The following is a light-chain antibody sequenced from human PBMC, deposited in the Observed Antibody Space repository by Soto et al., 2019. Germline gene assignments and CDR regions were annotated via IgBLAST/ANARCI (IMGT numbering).Light chain of an antibody. CDR2: DVS. CDR3: SSYTTNTPLGV. CDR1: SSDVGDYNS. Sequence: QSALTQPASVSGSLGQSITISCTGTSSDVGDYNSLSWYQQYPGKAPKLMIYDVSDRPLRVSSRFSASKSRNTASLTISGLQAEDEADYYCSSYTTNTPLGVLGTGTQLTVL. J-gene: IGLJ1*01. V-gene: IGLV2-14*01.